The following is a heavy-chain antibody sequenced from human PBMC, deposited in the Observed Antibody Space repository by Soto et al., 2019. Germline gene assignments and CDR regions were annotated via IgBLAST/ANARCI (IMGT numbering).Heavy chain of an antibody. J-gene: IGHJ5*02. CDR2: ISPKSGGT. V-gene: IGHV1-2*02. D-gene: IGHD1-26*01. Sequence: ASVKVSCKASGFTFTDYYMHWVRQAPGQGLEWMGWISPKSGGTFYAPEFQGRLTMTRDTSINTVYMDLSSLRSDDTAVYYCARDMHAGSTHYFDPWGQGTLVTVS. CDR3: ARDMHAGSTHYFDP. CDR1: GFTFTDYY.